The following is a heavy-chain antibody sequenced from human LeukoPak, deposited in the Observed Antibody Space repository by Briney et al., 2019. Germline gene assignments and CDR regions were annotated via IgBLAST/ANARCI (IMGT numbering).Heavy chain of an antibody. D-gene: IGHD6-13*01. CDR3: ASWYESNWFDP. V-gene: IGHV4-59*08. Sequence: PSETLSLTCTVTGSSISSYYWSLIRQPPGKGLEWIGYIYYSGSTSYNPSLKSRVTISVDTSKNQFSLKLSSVTAADTAVYYCASWYESNWFDPWGQGTLVTVSS. CDR2: IYYSGST. J-gene: IGHJ5*02. CDR1: GSSISSYY.